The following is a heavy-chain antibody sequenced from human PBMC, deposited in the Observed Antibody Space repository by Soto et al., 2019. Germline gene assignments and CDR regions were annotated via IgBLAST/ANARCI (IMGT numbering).Heavy chain of an antibody. J-gene: IGHJ3*02. D-gene: IGHD1-26*01. CDR3: AKDCSEGATNPADAFDI. V-gene: IGHV3-30*18. Sequence: PGGSLRLSCAASGFTFSSYGMHWVRQAPGKGLEWVAVISYDGSNKYYADSVKGRFTISRDNSKNTLYLQMNSLRAEDTAVYYCAKDCSEGATNPADAFDIWGQGTMVTVSS. CDR1: GFTFSSYG. CDR2: ISYDGSNK.